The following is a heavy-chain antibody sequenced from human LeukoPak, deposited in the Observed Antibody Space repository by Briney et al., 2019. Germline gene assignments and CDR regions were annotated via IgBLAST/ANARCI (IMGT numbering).Heavy chain of an antibody. Sequence: SETLSLTCTVSGGSISSHYWSWIRQPPGKGLEWIAYLFDSVNTKDNPSLQSRLTLSADTSKNQFSLRLSSVPAADTAVYYCATIKRGSIFGYFDFWGQGIKVTVSS. D-gene: IGHD5-18*01. J-gene: IGHJ4*02. CDR2: LFDSVNT. V-gene: IGHV4-59*11. CDR1: GGSISSHY. CDR3: ATIKRGSIFGYFDF.